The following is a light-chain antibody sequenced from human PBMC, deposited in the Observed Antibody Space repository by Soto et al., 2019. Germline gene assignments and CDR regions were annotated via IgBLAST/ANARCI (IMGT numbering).Light chain of an antibody. CDR2: EVN. J-gene: IGLJ1*01. CDR3: CSYAGTVAYV. CDR1: RRDVGAYNL. Sequence: SAPAPPSPLSGSPGQSITLSFAGTRRDVGAYNLVSWYQQHPGKAPKLIICEVNTRPSGISNRFSGSKSGDTASLTISGLQAEDEADYFCCSYAGTVAYVFGTGTRVTVL. V-gene: IGLV2-23*02.